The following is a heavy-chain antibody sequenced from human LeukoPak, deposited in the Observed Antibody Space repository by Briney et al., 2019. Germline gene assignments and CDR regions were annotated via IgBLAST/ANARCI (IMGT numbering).Heavy chain of an antibody. Sequence: NPSETLSLTCTVSSGSISSNNHFWGWIRQPQGKGLEWIGNIDYSGSTDYNPSLKSRVTISVDTSKNQFSLKLSSVTAADTAVYYCARPYSGYDLAAFDIWGQGTMVTVSS. CDR1: SGSISSNNHF. CDR3: ARPYSGYDLAAFDI. V-gene: IGHV4-39*01. J-gene: IGHJ3*02. D-gene: IGHD5-12*01. CDR2: IDYSGST.